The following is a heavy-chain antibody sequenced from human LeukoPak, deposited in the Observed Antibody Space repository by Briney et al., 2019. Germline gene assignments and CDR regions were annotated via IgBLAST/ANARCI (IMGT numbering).Heavy chain of an antibody. J-gene: IGHJ3*02. CDR2: IYPGDSDT. V-gene: IGHV5-51*01. D-gene: IGHD2-21*02. CDR1: GYSFTSYW. Sequence: GESLKISCKGSGYSFTSYWIGWVRQMPGKGLEWMGIIYPGDSDTRYSPSFQGQVTISADKSISTAYLQWSSLKASDTAMYYCARPGAYCGGDCYSSDAFDIWGQGTMVTVSS. CDR3: ARPGAYCGGDCYSSDAFDI.